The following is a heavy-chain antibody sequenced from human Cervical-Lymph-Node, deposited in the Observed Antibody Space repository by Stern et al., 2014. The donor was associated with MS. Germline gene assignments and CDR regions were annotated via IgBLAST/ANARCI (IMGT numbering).Heavy chain of an antibody. J-gene: IGHJ4*02. CDR3: ARDNGGWSVDS. Sequence: VQLVHSGAEVKKPGASVKVSCKAFGYTFTSNKMHLVRQAPGQGLEWMGIINPGGGSTRYAQKLQGRVTMTRDTSTSTVYMELTSLRSEDTAVYSCARDNGGWSVDSWGQGTLVIVSS. CDR1: GYTFTSNK. D-gene: IGHD6-19*01. CDR2: INPGGGST. V-gene: IGHV1-46*01.